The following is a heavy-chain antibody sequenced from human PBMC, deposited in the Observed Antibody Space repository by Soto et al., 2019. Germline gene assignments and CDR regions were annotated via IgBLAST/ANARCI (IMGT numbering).Heavy chain of an antibody. CDR3: AKDWVAGLVGGFDP. CDR2: ISWNSGSI. CDR1: GFTFDDYA. J-gene: IGHJ5*02. Sequence: LRLSCAASGFTFDDYAMHWVRQAPGKGLEWVSGISWNSGSIGCADSVKGRLTISRDNAKNSLYLQMNSLRAEDTALYYCAKDWVAGLVGGFDPWGQGTLVTVSS. D-gene: IGHD6-19*01. V-gene: IGHV3-9*01.